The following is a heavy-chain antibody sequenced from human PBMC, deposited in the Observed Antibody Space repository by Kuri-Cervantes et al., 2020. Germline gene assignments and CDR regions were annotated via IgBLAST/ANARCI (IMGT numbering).Heavy chain of an antibody. V-gene: IGHV5-51*01. CDR1: RYSFTNYW. Sequence: GESLKISCKSSRYSFTNYWIGWVRQMPGKGLEWMGIINPGDSDTRYSPSFQGQVTISVDKSISTAYVQWSSLKASDTALYYCVRRGTVVPTDFWGQGTLVTVSS. CDR3: VRRGTVVPTDF. CDR2: INPGDSDT. J-gene: IGHJ4*02. D-gene: IGHD1-1*01.